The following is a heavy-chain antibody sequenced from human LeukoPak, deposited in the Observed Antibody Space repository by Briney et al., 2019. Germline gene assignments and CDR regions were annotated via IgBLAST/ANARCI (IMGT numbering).Heavy chain of an antibody. CDR3: ARSSGVADLAVFDP. D-gene: IGHD3-3*01. J-gene: IGHJ5*02. CDR2: IIPIFDTT. V-gene: IGHV1-69*13. CDR1: GDTFGSFV. Sequence: SVKVSCKASGDTFGSFVISWLRQAPGQGLEWMGGIIPIFDTTNYAQKFQGRVTITADESTSTAYMELSSLRSDDTAVYYCARSSGVADLAVFDPWGQGTLVTVSS.